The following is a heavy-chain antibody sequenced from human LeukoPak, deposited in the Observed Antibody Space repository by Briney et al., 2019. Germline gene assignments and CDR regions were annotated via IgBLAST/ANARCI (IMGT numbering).Heavy chain of an antibody. J-gene: IGHJ4*02. V-gene: IGHV3-30*18. D-gene: IGHD3-10*01. Sequence: PGGSLSLSCAPSGLTFRINGMQWVSPPPEGGGGWVRVTSDDGGNKYYAGSVKGRFTISRDNSKNTLYLQMNSLRADDTAVYYCAKDLMARVPPGDWGQGTLVTVSS. CDR3: AKDLMARVPPGD. CDR1: GLTFRING. CDR2: TSDDGGNK.